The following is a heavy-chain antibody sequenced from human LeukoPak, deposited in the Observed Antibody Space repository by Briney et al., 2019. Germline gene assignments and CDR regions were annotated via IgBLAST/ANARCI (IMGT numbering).Heavy chain of an antibody. Sequence: PGGSLRLSCAVSGFIFADYTMHWVRQAPGKGLEWVSRISWDGDVTHYAHSVKGRFTISRDNAKNSLYLQINSLRVEDTAVYYCGTDQGGGYSYLTCGQGTLVTVSS. CDR3: GTDQGGGYSYLT. V-gene: IGHV3-43*01. J-gene: IGHJ5*02. CDR2: ISWDGDVT. CDR1: GFIFADYT. D-gene: IGHD5-18*01.